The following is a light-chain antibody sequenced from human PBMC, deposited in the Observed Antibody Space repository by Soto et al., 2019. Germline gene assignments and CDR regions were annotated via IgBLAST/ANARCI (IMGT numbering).Light chain of an antibody. V-gene: IGKV1-5*03. CDR2: RAS. CDR3: QQYYSYPIT. CDR1: PSISSR. J-gene: IGKJ5*01. Sequence: IQVTQSPATLSASVGDRVTITCGASPSISSRLAWYQQKPGKAPKLLIYRASRLESGVPSRFSGSGSGTDFTLTISSLQSEDFATYYCQQYYSYPITFAQGTRLEI.